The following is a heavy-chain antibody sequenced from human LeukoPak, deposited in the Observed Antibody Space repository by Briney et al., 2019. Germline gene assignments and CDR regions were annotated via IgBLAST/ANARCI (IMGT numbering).Heavy chain of an antibody. CDR3: ARDYDSSGYLGPRFDP. J-gene: IGHJ5*02. Sequence: PSETLSLTCAVYGGSFSGYYWSWIRQPPGKGLEWIGYIYYSGSTNYNPSLKSRVTISVDTSKNQFSLKLSSVTAADTAVYYCARDYDSSGYLGPRFDPWGQGTLVTVSS. D-gene: IGHD3-22*01. CDR1: GGSFSGYY. CDR2: IYYSGST. V-gene: IGHV4-59*01.